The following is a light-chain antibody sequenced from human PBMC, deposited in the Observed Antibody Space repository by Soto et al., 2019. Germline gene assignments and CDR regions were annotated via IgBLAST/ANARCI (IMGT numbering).Light chain of an antibody. J-gene: IGLJ1*01. CDR1: SSDIGSYNC. CDR3: SSYTTSTTYV. CDR2: EVN. Sequence: QSALTQPASVSGSPGQSTTISCTGTSSDIGSYNCVSWYQQHPGRAPRLMIYEVNNRPSGVSNRFSGSKSGNTASLTISGLQAEDEADYYCSSYTTSTTYVFGPGTKLTVL. V-gene: IGLV2-14*01.